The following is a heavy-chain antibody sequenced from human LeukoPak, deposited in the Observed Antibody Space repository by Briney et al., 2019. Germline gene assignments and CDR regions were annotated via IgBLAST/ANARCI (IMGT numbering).Heavy chain of an antibody. Sequence: GGSLRLSCAASGFTVSSNYMSWVRQAPGKGLEWVSATSGSGGSTYYADSVKGRFTISRDNSKNTLYLQMNSLRAEDTAVYYCAKDPGYSSSPTDYWGQGTLVTVSS. V-gene: IGHV3-23*01. CDR2: TSGSGGST. J-gene: IGHJ4*02. CDR3: AKDPGYSSSPTDY. D-gene: IGHD6-19*01. CDR1: GFTVSSNY.